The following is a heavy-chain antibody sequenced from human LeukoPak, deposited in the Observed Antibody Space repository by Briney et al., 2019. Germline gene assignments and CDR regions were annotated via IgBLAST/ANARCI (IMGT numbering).Heavy chain of an antibody. D-gene: IGHD1-26*01. Sequence: SETLSLTCTGSGGSISSGSYYWSWIRQPAGKGLEWIGRIYTSGSTNYNPSLKSRVTISVDTSKNQFSLKLSSVTAADTAVYYCASFGVGATIFDYWGQGTLVTVSS. CDR3: ASFGVGATIFDY. CDR1: GGSISSGSYY. V-gene: IGHV4-61*02. J-gene: IGHJ4*02. CDR2: IYTSGST.